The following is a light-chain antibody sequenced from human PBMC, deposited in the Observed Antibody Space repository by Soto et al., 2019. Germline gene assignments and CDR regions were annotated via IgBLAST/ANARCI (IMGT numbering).Light chain of an antibody. J-gene: IGLJ1*01. V-gene: IGLV1-44*01. CDR2: TND. CDR3: LAWDDRLNGNL. Sequence: QSVLTQPPSASGTPGQRVTISCSGSSSNIESNTVYWYQQLPGMAPRLLIHTNDRRPSGVPDRFSGSKSGTSASLAISGLQSEDEADYYCLAWDDRLNGNLFGTGTKVTV. CDR1: SSNIESNT.